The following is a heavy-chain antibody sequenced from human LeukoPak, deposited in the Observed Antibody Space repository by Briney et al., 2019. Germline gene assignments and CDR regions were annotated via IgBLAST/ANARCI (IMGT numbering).Heavy chain of an antibody. D-gene: IGHD2/OR15-2a*01. Sequence: GGSLRLSCAASGFTFSSYEMNWVRQAPGKGLEWVSYISSSGGTIYYADSVKGRFTISRDNAKNSLYLQMNSLRAEDTAVYYCARSERLSDAFDIWGQGTMATVSS. J-gene: IGHJ3*02. CDR3: ARSERLSDAFDI. CDR1: GFTFSSYE. V-gene: IGHV3-48*03. CDR2: ISSSGGTI.